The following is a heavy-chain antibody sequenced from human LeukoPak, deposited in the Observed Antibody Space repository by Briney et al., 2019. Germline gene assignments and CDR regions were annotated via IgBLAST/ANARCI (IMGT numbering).Heavy chain of an antibody. CDR2: ISYDGSNK. CDR3: AKPQLEPYYFDY. D-gene: IGHD1-1*01. V-gene: IGHV3-30*18. J-gene: IGHJ4*02. CDR1: GFTFSSYG. Sequence: GGSLRLSCAASGFTFSSYGMHWVRQAPGKGLEWVAVISYDGSNKYYADSVKGRFTISRDNSRNTLYLQMNSLRAEDTAVYYCAKPQLEPYYFDYWGQGTLVTVSS.